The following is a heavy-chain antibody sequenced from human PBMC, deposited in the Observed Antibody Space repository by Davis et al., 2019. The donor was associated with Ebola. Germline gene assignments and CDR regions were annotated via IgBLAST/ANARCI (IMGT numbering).Heavy chain of an antibody. CDR2: IRSKAYGGTP. V-gene: IGHV3-49*04. Sequence: GESLKISCTASGFTFGDYAMNWVRQAPGKGLEWVGFIRSKAYGGTPEYATSVRGRATISRDDSKSIAYLQMNSLNNEDTAVYYCRIRGVVDYWGQGTLVTVSS. CDR3: RIRGVVDY. J-gene: IGHJ4*02. CDR1: GFTFGDYA. D-gene: IGHD3-10*01.